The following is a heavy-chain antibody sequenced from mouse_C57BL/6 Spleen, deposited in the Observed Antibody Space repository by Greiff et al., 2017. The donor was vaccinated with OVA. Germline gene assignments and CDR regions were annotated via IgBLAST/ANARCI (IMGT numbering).Heavy chain of an antibody. V-gene: IGHV1-26*01. Sequence: VQLQQSGPELVKPGASVKISCKASGYTFTDYYMNWVKQSHGKSLEWIGDINPNNGGTSYNQKFKGKATLTVDKSSSTAYMELRSLTSEDSAVYYCARWDYGNDYAMDYWGQGTSVTVSS. CDR2: INPNNGGT. CDR3: ARWDYGNDYAMDY. J-gene: IGHJ4*01. CDR1: GYTFTDYY. D-gene: IGHD2-1*01.